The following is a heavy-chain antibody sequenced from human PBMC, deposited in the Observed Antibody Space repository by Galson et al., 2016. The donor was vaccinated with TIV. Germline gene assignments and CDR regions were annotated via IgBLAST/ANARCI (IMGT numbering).Heavy chain of an antibody. D-gene: IGHD3-9*01. Sequence: QSGAEVKKPGESLKISCKASGSSFATFWVGWVRQMPGQGLEWMGVIYPADSETRYSPSFQGQVSISADRSISTAYLQWSSLKASDTAMYYCAKQLDFDQRVLDAFHIWGQGTLLTVSS. CDR1: GSSFATFW. V-gene: IGHV5-51*03. J-gene: IGHJ3*02. CDR2: IYPADSET. CDR3: AKQLDFDQRVLDAFHI.